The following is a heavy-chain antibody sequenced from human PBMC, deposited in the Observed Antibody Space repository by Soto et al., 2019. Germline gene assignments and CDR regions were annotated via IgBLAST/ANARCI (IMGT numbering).Heavy chain of an antibody. CDR3: ARGDIVVVVAANYYSYDMDV. V-gene: IGHV4-34*01. J-gene: IGHJ6*02. CDR1: GGSFSGYF. D-gene: IGHD2-15*01. CDR2: INHSGST. Sequence: QVQLQQWGAGLLKPSETLSLTCAVYGGSFSGYFWSWIRQPPGKGLEWIGEINHSGSTNYNPSLKSRVTISVDTSKNQVSLKLSSVTAADTAVYYCARGDIVVVVAANYYSYDMDVWGQGTTVTVSS.